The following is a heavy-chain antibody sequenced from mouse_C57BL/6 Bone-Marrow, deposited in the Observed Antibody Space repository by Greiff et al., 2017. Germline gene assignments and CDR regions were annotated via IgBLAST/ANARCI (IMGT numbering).Heavy chain of an antibody. J-gene: IGHJ1*03. CDR2: IYPRSGNT. D-gene: IGHD1-1*01. CDR3: ARKRDYYGSSYWYFDV. Sequence: QVQLKESGAELARPGASEKLSCKASGYTFTSYGISWVKQRTGQGLEWIGEIYPRSGNTYYNEKFKGKATLTADKSSSTAYMELRSLTSEDSAVYFCARKRDYYGSSYWYFDVWGTGTTVTVSS. CDR1: GYTFTSYG. V-gene: IGHV1-81*01.